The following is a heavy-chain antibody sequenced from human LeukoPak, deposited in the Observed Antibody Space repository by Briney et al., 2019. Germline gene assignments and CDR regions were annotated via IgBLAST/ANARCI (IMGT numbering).Heavy chain of an antibody. D-gene: IGHD3-10*01. J-gene: IGHJ5*02. CDR1: GFTFSSYG. V-gene: IGHV3-33*01. CDR2: IWYDGSNK. CDR3: ARDYYGSGSPMIYNWFDP. Sequence: PGGSLRLSCAASGFTFSSYGMHWVRQAPGKGLEWAAVIWYDGSNKYYADSVKGRFTISRDNSKNTLYLQMNSLRAEDTAVYYCARDYYGSGSPMIYNWFDPWGQGTLVTVSS.